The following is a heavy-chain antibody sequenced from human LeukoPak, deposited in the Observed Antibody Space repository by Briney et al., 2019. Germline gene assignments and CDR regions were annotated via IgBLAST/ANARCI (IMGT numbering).Heavy chain of an antibody. J-gene: IGHJ4*02. Sequence: ASVKVSCKASGYTFTGYYMHWVRQAPGQGLEWMGWINPNSGGTNYAQKFQGRVTMTRDTSISTAYMELSRLRSDDTAVYYCARADIVATIGLDYWGQGTLVTVSS. CDR2: INPNSGGT. CDR3: ARADIVATIGLDY. CDR1: GYTFTGYY. V-gene: IGHV1-2*02. D-gene: IGHD5-12*01.